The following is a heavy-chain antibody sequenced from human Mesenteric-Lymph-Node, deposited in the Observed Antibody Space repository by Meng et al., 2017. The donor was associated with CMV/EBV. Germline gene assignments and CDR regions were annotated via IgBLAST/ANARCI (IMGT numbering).Heavy chain of an antibody. V-gene: IGHV3-74*01. J-gene: IGHJ4*02. CDR2: IAYDASTT. CDR3: VRGIGSGWYGLGY. Sequence: GGSLRLSCAASGFSFSSYWMHWVRQAPGKGLVWVSRIAYDASTTDYADSVKGRFTVSRDNAKSTLYLQMNSLRAKDTALYHCVRGIGSGWYGLGYWGQGTLVTVSS. D-gene: IGHD6-13*01. CDR1: GFSFSSYW.